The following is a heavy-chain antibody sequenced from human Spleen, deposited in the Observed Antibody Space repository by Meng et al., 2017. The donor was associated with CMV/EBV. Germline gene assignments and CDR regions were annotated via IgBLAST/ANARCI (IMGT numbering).Heavy chain of an antibody. Sequence: GSLRLSCTVSGDSVSSGDYYWSWIRQPPGKGLEWIGYINDIWSTDDNPSLKSRVTMSVDTSKNQFSLRLSSVTAADTAVYYCAREAVTAGGSCYDRGFRCNWFDPWGQGTLVTVSS. V-gene: IGHV4-61*08. D-gene: IGHD2-15*01. CDR1: GDSVSSGDYY. CDR2: INDIWST. J-gene: IGHJ5*02. CDR3: AREAVTAGGSCYDRGFRCNWFDP.